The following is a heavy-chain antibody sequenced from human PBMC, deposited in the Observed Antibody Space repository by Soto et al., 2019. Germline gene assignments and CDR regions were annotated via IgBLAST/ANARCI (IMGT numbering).Heavy chain of an antibody. D-gene: IGHD3-10*01. CDR3: ARDLDYLLYDY. V-gene: IGHV3-74*03. CDR2: ISHDGRVT. CDR1: EFSFRNYV. Sequence: GGSLRLSCAASEFSFRNYVMHWVRQAPGKGLVWVARISHDGRVTTYGDSVRGRFTVSRDNSKSALFLQMNSLRVEDTAVYYCARDLDYLLYDYWGQGTLVTVSS. J-gene: IGHJ4*02.